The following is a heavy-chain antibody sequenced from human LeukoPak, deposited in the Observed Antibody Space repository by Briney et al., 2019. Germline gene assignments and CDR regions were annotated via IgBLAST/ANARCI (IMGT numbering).Heavy chain of an antibody. J-gene: IGHJ4*02. CDR1: GYTFTGYY. Sequence: ASVKVSCKASGYTFTGYYMHWVRQAPGQGLEWMGWINPNTGGTNYAQKLQGRVTMTTDTSTSTAYMELRSLRSDDTAVYYCARDGYGDHRGYFDYWGQGTLVTVSS. CDR3: ARDGYGDHRGYFDY. D-gene: IGHD4-17*01. CDR2: INPNTGGT. V-gene: IGHV1-2*02.